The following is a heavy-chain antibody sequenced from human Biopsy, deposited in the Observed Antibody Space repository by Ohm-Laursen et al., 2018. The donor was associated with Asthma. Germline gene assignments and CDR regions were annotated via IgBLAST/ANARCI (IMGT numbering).Heavy chain of an antibody. CDR2: IYSGGTS. CDR3: AIGDSSGWSHYYFDY. Sequence: SLRLSCAASGFTVSRDHMFWVRQAPGKGLEWVSVIYSGGTSDTADSVRGRFTISRDFYKNTLYLQMDSLRAEDTAVYYCAIGDSSGWSHYYFDYWGQGTLVTVSS. V-gene: IGHV3-53*01. D-gene: IGHD6-19*01. CDR1: GFTVSRDH. J-gene: IGHJ4*02.